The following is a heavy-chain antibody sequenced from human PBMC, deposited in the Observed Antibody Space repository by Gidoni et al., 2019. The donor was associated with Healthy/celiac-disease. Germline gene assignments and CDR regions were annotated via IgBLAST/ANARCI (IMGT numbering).Heavy chain of an antibody. CDR2: ISGSGGST. Sequence: EVQLLESGGGLVQPGGSLRLSCAASGFTCSSYAMSWFRQAPGKGLEWVSAISGSGGSTYYADSVKGRFTISRDNSKNTLYLQMNSLRAEDTAVYYCANGGDGSSWPYFDYWGQGTLVTVSS. J-gene: IGHJ4*02. CDR1: GFTCSSYA. CDR3: ANGGDGSSWPYFDY. D-gene: IGHD6-13*01. V-gene: IGHV3-23*01.